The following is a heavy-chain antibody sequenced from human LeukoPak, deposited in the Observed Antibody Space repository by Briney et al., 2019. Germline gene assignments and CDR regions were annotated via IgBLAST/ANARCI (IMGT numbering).Heavy chain of an antibody. CDR1: GFSLSTRGMC. J-gene: IGHJ3*02. V-gene: IGHV2-70*17. Sequence: SGPALVKPTQTLTLTCTFSGFSLSTRGMCVSWIRQPPGKALEWLARIDWDDDKFYSTSLKTWLTISKDTSKNQVVLTMTNMDPVDTATYYCARIRAGTTSEDAFDIWGQGTMVTVSS. CDR2: IDWDDDK. CDR3: ARIRAGTTSEDAFDI. D-gene: IGHD1-1*01.